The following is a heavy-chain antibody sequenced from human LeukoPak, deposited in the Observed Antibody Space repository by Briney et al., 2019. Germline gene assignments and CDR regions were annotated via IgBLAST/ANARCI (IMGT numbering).Heavy chain of an antibody. Sequence: PGGSLRLSCAASGFTFSSYSMNWVRQAPGKGLEWVSYISSSSNTIYYADSVKGRFTISRDNAKNSLYLQMNSLRAEDTAVYYCARTRWELPSFDYWGQGTLVTVSS. CDR2: ISSSSNTI. V-gene: IGHV3-48*04. D-gene: IGHD1-26*01. CDR3: ARTRWELPSFDY. CDR1: GFTFSSYS. J-gene: IGHJ4*02.